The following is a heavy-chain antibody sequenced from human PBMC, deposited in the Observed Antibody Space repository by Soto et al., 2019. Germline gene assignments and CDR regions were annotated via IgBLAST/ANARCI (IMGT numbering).Heavy chain of an antibody. V-gene: IGHV3-23*01. Sequence: XGSLRLSCASSGFTFSSYAMSCVRQSPGKGLEWVSAISGSGGSTYYADSVKGRFTISRDNSKNTLYLQMNSLRAEDTAVYYCAKSSVATTVVTPRGPRGQGTLVT. CDR3: AKSSVATTVVTPRGP. CDR2: ISGSGGST. CDR1: GFTFSSYA. D-gene: IGHD4-17*01. J-gene: IGHJ5*02.